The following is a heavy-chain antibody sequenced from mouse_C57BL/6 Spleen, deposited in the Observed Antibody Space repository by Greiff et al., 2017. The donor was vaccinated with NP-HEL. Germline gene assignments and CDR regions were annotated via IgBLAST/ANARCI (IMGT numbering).Heavy chain of an antibody. CDR2: ISYDGSN. J-gene: IGHJ2*01. D-gene: IGHD2-3*01. Sequence: DVQLQESGPGLVKPSQSLSLTCSVTGYSITSGYYWNWIRQFPGNKLEWMGYISYDGSNNYNPSLKNRISITRDTSKNQFFLKLNSVTTEDTATYYCARDYDGLLDYWGQGTTLTVSS. V-gene: IGHV3-6*01. CDR3: ARDYDGLLDY. CDR1: GYSITSGYY.